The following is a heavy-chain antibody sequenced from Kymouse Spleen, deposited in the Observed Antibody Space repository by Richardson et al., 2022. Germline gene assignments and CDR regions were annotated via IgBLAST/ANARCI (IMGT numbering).Heavy chain of an antibody. V-gene: IGHV4-61*01. D-gene: IGHD3-9*01. Sequence: QVQLQESGPGLVKPSETLSLTCTVSGGSVSSGSYYWSWIRQPPGKGLEWIGYIYYSGSTNYNPSLKSRVTISVDTSKNQFSLKLSSVTAADTAVYYCARGAPNYDILTGYSRLLDYWGQGTLVTVSS. CDR3: ARGAPNYDILTGYSRLLDY. J-gene: IGHJ4*02. CDR1: GGSVSSGSYY. CDR2: IYYSGST.